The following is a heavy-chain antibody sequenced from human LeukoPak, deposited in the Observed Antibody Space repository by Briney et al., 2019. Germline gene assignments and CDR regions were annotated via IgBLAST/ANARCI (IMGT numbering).Heavy chain of an antibody. J-gene: IGHJ4*02. CDR3: ARERGYSYGYSDY. Sequence: PGGSLRLSCAASGFTFSGFSMNWVRQAPGKGLEWVSYISSSSGTIYYADSVKGRFTISRDNAKNSLYLQMNSLRAEDTAVYYCARERGYSYGYSDYWGQGTLVTVSS. CDR2: ISSSSGTI. V-gene: IGHV3-48*01. CDR1: GFTFSGFS. D-gene: IGHD5-18*01.